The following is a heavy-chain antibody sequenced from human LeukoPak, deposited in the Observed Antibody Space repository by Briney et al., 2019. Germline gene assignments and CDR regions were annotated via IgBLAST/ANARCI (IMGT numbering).Heavy chain of an antibody. CDR3: AREGIVVVPAAIVHGAFDI. CDR1: GFTFSSYS. CDR2: ISSSSSTI. D-gene: IGHD2-2*02. V-gene: IGHV3-48*04. J-gene: IGHJ3*02. Sequence: PGGSLRLSCAASGFTFSSYSMNWVRQAPGKGLEWVSYISSSSSTIYYADSVKGRFTISRDNAKNSLYLQMNSLRAEDTAVYYCAREGIVVVPAAIVHGAFDIWGQGTMVTVSS.